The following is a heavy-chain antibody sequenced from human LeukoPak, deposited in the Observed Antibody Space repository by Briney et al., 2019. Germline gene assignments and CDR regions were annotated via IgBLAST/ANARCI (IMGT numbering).Heavy chain of an antibody. CDR2: IIGSSGAT. D-gene: IGHD5-12*01. Sequence: GGSLRLSCAPSGFTFSSYAMSWVRQAPGKGLEWVSLIIGSSGATFYADSVKGRLTISRDNSKNTLYLQMNSLRAEDTAVYYCAKGAYDYVEMGYFDNWGQGTLVTVSS. V-gene: IGHV3-23*01. CDR3: AKGAYDYVEMGYFDN. CDR1: GFTFSSYA. J-gene: IGHJ4*02.